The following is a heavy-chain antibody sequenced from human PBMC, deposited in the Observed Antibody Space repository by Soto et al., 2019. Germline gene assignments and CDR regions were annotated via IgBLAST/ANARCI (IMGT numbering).Heavy chain of an antibody. Sequence: SVKVSCKASGGTFSSYTISWVRQAPGQGLEWMGRIIPILGIANYAQKFQGRVTITADKSTSTAYMELSSLRSEDTAVYYCAREDCSSTSCYVSWFDPWGQGTLVTVSS. D-gene: IGHD2-2*01. J-gene: IGHJ5*02. CDR3: AREDCSSTSCYVSWFDP. CDR2: IIPILGIA. V-gene: IGHV1-69*04. CDR1: GGTFSSYT.